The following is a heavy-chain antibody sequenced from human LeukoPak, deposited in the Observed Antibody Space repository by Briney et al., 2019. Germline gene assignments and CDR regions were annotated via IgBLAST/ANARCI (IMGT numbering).Heavy chain of an antibody. CDR1: GGTFSSYA. CDR2: MNPNSGNT. Sequence: ASVKVSCKASGGTFSSYAISWVRQAPGQGLEWMGWMNPNSGNTGYAQKFQGRVTMTRNTSISTAYMELSSLRSEDTAVYYCARGGVREKFDYWVQGTLVTVSS. J-gene: IGHJ4*02. V-gene: IGHV1-8*02. CDR3: ARGGVREKFDY. D-gene: IGHD3-10*01.